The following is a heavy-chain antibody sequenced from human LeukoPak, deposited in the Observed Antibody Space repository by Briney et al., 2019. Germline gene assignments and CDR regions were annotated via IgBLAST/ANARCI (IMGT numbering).Heavy chain of an antibody. V-gene: IGHV1-69*13. CDR2: IIPIFGTA. CDR3: ATDLYCSSTSCRLYYYYGMDV. J-gene: IGHJ6*02. D-gene: IGHD2-2*01. Sequence: ASVKVSCKASGGTFSSYAISWVRQAPGQGLEWMGGIIPIFGTANYAQKFQGRATITADESTSTAYMELSSLRSEDTAVYYCATDLYCSSTSCRLYYYYGMDVWGQGTTVTVSS. CDR1: GGTFSSYA.